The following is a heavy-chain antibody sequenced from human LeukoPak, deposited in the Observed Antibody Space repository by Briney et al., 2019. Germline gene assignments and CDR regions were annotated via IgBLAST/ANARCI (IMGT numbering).Heavy chain of an antibody. V-gene: IGHV3-48*01. Sequence: GGSLRLSCAASGFTFSTYSMNWVRQAPGKGLEWVSYISNDSKTIYYADSVKGRFTISRDNAKNSLYLQMNSLRVEDTAVYYCAVQITMIVVVPYFDYWGQGTLVTVSS. D-gene: IGHD3-22*01. CDR3: AVQITMIVVVPYFDY. CDR2: ISNDSKTI. CDR1: GFTFSTYS. J-gene: IGHJ4*02.